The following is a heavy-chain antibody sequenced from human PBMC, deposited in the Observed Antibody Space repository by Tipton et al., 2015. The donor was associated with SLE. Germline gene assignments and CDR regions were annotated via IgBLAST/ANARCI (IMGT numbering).Heavy chain of an antibody. D-gene: IGHD5-24*01. V-gene: IGHV4-59*01. CDR2: IYYSGST. CDR1: GGSISSYY. Sequence: TLSLTCTVSGGSISSYYWSWIRQPPGKGLEWIGYIYYSGSTNYNPSLKSRVTISVDTSKNQFSLKLSSVTAADTAVYYCAREPGRRDGYTAMDVWGKGTTVTVSS. J-gene: IGHJ6*03. CDR3: AREPGRRDGYTAMDV.